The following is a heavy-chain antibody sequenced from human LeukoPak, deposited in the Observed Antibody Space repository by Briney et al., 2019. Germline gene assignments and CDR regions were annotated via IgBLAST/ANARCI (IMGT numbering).Heavy chain of an antibody. CDR3: ARRTYDILTGYNWFDP. CDR1: GFTFDDYG. D-gene: IGHD3-9*01. V-gene: IGHV3-20*01. J-gene: IGHJ5*02. CDR2: INWNGGST. Sequence: GGSLRLSCAASGFTFDDYGMSWVRQAPGKGLEWVSGINWNGGSTGYADSVKGRFTISRDNAKNSLYLQMNSLRAEDTALYHCARRTYDILTGYNWFDPWGQGTLVTVSS.